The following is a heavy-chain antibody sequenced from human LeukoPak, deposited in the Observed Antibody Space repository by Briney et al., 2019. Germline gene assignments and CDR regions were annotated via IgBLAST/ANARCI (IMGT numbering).Heavy chain of an antibody. J-gene: IGHJ4*02. V-gene: IGHV4-34*01. Sequence: SETLSLTCAVYGGSFSGYYWSWIRQPPGKGLEWIGEINHSGSTNYNPSLKSRVTISVDTSKNQFSLKLSSVTAADTAVYYCAVDYYDSSGYSPYYFDYWGQGTLVTVSS. CDR1: GGSFSGYY. D-gene: IGHD3-22*01. CDR3: AVDYYDSSGYSPYYFDY. CDR2: INHSGST.